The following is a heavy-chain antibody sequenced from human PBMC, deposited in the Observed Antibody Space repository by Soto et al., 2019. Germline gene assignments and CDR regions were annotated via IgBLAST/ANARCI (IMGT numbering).Heavy chain of an antibody. CDR1: GGSISSGGYY. CDR2: IYYSGST. J-gene: IGHJ4*02. D-gene: IGHD2-15*01. V-gene: IGHV4-31*03. Sequence: SETLSLTCTVSGGSISSGGYYWSWIRQHPGKGLEWIGYIYYSGSTYYNPSLKSRVTISVDTSKNQFSLKLSSVTAADTAVYYCARGRHCSGGSCYSGYYFDYWGQGTLVTVSS. CDR3: ARGRHCSGGSCYSGYYFDY.